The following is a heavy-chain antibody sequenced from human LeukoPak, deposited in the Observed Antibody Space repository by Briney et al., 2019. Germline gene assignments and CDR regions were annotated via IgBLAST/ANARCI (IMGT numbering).Heavy chain of an antibody. V-gene: IGHV5-51*01. CDR3: ARQIAAVGTSRYLDI. D-gene: IGHD6-13*01. CDR1: GYSFTSYW. Sequence: GESLKISCKGSGYSFTSYWIAWVRQMPGKGLEYMGVIYPDDSDTRYSPSFQGQVTISADKSISTAHLQWSSLKASDTAMYYCARQIAAVGTSRYLDIWGRGILVTVSS. CDR2: IYPDDSDT. J-gene: IGHJ2*01.